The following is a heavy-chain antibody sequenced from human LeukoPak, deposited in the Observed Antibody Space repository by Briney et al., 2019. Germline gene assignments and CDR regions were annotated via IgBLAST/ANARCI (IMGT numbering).Heavy chain of an antibody. CDR3: ARVQRFWSGYPADY. Sequence: PSETLSLTCTVSGGSVSSGSYSWSWIRQPPGKGLEWIGNIYYSGITNYNPSLKSRVTISVDTSKNQLSLKLSPVTAADTALYYCARVQRFWSGYPADYWGQGTLVTVSS. J-gene: IGHJ4*02. V-gene: IGHV4-61*01. CDR2: IYYSGIT. CDR1: GGSVSSGSYS. D-gene: IGHD3-3*01.